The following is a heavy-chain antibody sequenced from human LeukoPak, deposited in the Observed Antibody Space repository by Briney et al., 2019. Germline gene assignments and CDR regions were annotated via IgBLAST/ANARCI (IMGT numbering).Heavy chain of an antibody. CDR2: MNPNSGNT. V-gene: IGHV1-8*03. Sequence: GASVKVSCKASGYTFTSYDINWVRQATGQGLEWMGWMNPNSGNTGYAQKFQGRVTITRNTSISTAYMELSSLRSEDTAVYYCARDCRGSGGSCCFDYWGQRTLVTVSS. D-gene: IGHD2-15*01. CDR3: ARDCRGSGGSCCFDY. CDR1: GYTFTSYD. J-gene: IGHJ4*02.